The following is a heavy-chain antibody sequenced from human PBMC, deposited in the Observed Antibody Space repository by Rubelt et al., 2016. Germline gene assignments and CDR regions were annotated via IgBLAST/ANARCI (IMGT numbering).Heavy chain of an antibody. CDR2: ISVYNGNT. V-gene: IGHV1-18*01. J-gene: IGHJ4*02. D-gene: IGHD1-26*01. CDR1: GYTFNSYG. CDR3: ARDSGSPRGGGHDY. Sequence: QVQLVQSGAAVKKPGASVKVSCKASGYTFNSYGISWVRQAPGQGLEWMGWISVYNGNTNYAQKLQGRVTMTTDTSPSTAYMGLRSLRSDDTAVYYCARDSGSPRGGGHDYWGQGTLVTVSS.